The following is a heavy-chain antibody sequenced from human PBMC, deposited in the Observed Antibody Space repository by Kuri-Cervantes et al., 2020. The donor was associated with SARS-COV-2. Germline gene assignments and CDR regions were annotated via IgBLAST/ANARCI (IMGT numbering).Heavy chain of an antibody. CDR3: AREAFGYCSGGSCYSHY. V-gene: IGHV3-7*01. CDR1: GFTFSSYS. CDR2: IKQDGSEK. D-gene: IGHD2-15*01. J-gene: IGHJ4*02. Sequence: GGSLRLSCAASGFTFSSYSMSWVRQAPGKGLEWVSNIKQDGSEKYYVDSVKGRFTISRDNAKNSLYLQMNSLRAEDTAVYYCAREAFGYCSGGSCYSHYWVQGTLVTVSS.